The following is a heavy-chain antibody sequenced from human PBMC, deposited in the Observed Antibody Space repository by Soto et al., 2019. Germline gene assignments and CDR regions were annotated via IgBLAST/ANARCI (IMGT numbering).Heavy chain of an antibody. CDR1: GDSMTKYY. J-gene: IGHJ4*02. D-gene: IGHD1-26*01. CDR3: ARTVGAAYYFDF. CDR2: IYTSGST. Sequence: ASETLSLTCNVSGDSMTKYYWSWIRQPAGKGLEWIGRIYTSGSTNYNPSLKSRVTMSIDTSNNHFSLNLKSVTAADTAVYYCARTVGAAYYFDFWGQGALVTVSS. V-gene: IGHV4-4*07.